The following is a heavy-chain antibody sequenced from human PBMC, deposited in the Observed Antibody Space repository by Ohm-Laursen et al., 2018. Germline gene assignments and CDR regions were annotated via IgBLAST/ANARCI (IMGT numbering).Heavy chain of an antibody. CDR1: GITFSDFY. D-gene: IGHD2-15*01. CDR3: AKARSAVVVAASNH. CDR2: ISSTGGTT. J-gene: IGHJ5*02. V-gene: IGHV3-11*01. Sequence: SLRLSCAASGITFSDFYMSWIRQAPGKGLEWVSYISSTGGTTFYADSVKGRFTISRDNARNSLYLQMNSLRAEDTAVYYCAKARSAVVVAASNHWGQGALVSVSS.